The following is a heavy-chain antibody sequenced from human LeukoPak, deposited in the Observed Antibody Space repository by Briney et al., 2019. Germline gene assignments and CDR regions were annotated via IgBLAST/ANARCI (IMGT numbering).Heavy chain of an antibody. CDR2: IYTSGNT. V-gene: IGHV4-4*09. CDR3: ARPYSSGWSGAFDI. D-gene: IGHD6-19*01. J-gene: IGHJ3*02. CDR1: GGSISSYY. Sequence: SETLSLTCTVSGGSISSYYWSWIRQPPGKGLEWIGNIYTSGNTNYNPSLKSRVAITVDTSKNQFSLKLNSVTAADTAVYYCARPYSSGWSGAFDIWGQGTMVTVSS.